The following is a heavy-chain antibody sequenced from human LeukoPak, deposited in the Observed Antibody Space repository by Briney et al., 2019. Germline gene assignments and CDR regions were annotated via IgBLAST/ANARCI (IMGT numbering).Heavy chain of an antibody. D-gene: IGHD5-24*01. Sequence: PGGSLRLSCAASGFTFSSYWMSWVRQAPGKGLEWVANIKQDGNEKYYVDSVKGRFTISRDNSKNTLYLQMNSLRAEDTAVYYCARGFHGSSPWGQGTLVTVSS. CDR3: ARGFHGSSP. V-gene: IGHV3-7*03. CDR1: GFTFSSYW. J-gene: IGHJ5*02. CDR2: IKQDGNEK.